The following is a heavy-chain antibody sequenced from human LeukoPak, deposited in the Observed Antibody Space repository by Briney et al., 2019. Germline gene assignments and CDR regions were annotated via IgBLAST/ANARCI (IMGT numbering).Heavy chain of an antibody. D-gene: IGHD3-9*01. J-gene: IGHJ5*02. CDR2: ISAYNGNT. CDR1: GYTFTSYG. CDR3: ARDGQVPTWVHYRYFDWSASAGNWFAP. Sequence: ASVKVSCKASGYTFTSYGISWVRQAPGQGLEWMGWISAYNGNTNYAQKLQGRVTMTTDTSTSTAYMELRSLGSDDTAVYYCARDGQVPTWVHYRYFDWSASAGNWFAPWGQGTLVTVSS. V-gene: IGHV1-18*01.